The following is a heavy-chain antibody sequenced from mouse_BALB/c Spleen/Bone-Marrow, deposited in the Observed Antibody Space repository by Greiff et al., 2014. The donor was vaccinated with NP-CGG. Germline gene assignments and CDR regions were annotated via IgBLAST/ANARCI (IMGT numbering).Heavy chain of an antibody. J-gene: IGHJ4*01. D-gene: IGHD2-14*01. CDR1: GYTFTSYV. CDR2: INPYNDGT. Sequence: LVESGPELVKPGASVKMSCKASGYTFTSYVMHWVKQKPGQGLEWIGYINPYNDGTKYNEKFKGKATLTSDKSSSTAYMELSSLTSEDSAVYYCARWGRYDRESSAMDYWGQGTSVTVSS. CDR3: ARWGRYDRESSAMDY. V-gene: IGHV1-14*01.